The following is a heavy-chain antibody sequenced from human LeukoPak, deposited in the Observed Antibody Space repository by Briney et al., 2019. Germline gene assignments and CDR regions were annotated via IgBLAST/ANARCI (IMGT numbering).Heavy chain of an antibody. D-gene: IGHD4-11*01. J-gene: IGHJ6*03. Sequence: GRSLRLSCAASGFTFDDYAMHWVRQAPGKGLEWVSSIRWNSGSVGYAGSVKGRFTISRDNAKNSLYLQMKSLTAEDTALYYCAKSVTTAAYYYYYMDVWGKGTTVTVSS. CDR2: IRWNSGSV. CDR1: GFTFDDYA. CDR3: AKSVTTAAYYYYYMDV. V-gene: IGHV3-9*01.